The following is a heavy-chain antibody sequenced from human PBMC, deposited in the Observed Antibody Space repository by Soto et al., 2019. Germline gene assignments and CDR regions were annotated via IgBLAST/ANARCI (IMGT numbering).Heavy chain of an antibody. D-gene: IGHD3-22*01. J-gene: IGHJ4*02. Sequence: QVQLVQSGAEVKKPGASVKVSCKASGYTFTGYYMHWVRQAPGQGLEWMGWINPNSGGTNYAQKFPGRGTMNRDTSISTAYLELSRLRSDDTAVYYCARAGYYYESSGPLDYWGQGTLVTVSS. CDR3: ARAGYYYESSGPLDY. CDR2: INPNSGGT. CDR1: GYTFTGYY. V-gene: IGHV1-2*02.